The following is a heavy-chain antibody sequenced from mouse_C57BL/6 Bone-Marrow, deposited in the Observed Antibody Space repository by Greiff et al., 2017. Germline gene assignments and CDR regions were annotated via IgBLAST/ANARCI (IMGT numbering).Heavy chain of an antibody. D-gene: IGHD2-3*01. CDR2: ISSGGSYT. CDR1: GFTFSSYG. Sequence: EVHLVESGGDLVKPGGSLKLSCAASGFTFSSYGMSWVRQTPDKRLEWVATISSGGSYTYYPDSVKGRFTISRDNATNTLYLQMSSLKSEDTAMYYCARRGWLLGAYWGQGTLVTVSA. CDR3: ARRGWLLGAY. J-gene: IGHJ3*01. V-gene: IGHV5-6*01.